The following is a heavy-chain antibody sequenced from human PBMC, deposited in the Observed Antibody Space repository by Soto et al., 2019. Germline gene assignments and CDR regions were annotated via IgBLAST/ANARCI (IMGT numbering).Heavy chain of an antibody. J-gene: IGHJ4*02. CDR3: GQLFRGHYYFDY. V-gene: IGHV2-5*02. CDR1: GFSLSTSGVG. Sequence: QITLKESGPTLVKPTQTLTLTCTFSGFSLSTSGVGVGWIRQPPGKALEWLALIYWDDDKRYSPSLKSRLTITKDTSKTKVVLTMTNMDSLDTASYYCGQLFRGHYYFDYWGQGTLVTVSS. D-gene: IGHD5-12*01. CDR2: IYWDDDK.